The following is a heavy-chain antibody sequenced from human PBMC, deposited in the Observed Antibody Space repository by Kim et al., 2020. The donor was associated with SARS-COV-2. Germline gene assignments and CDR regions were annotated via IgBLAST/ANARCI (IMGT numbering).Heavy chain of an antibody. V-gene: IGHV1-46*01. D-gene: IGHD6-13*01. Sequence: ASVKVSCKASGYTFTSYYMHWVRQAPGQGLEWMGIINPSGGSTSYAQKFQGRVTMTRDTSTSKVYMELSSLRSEDTAVYYCAMVSSSWYFYHWGQGTLVTVSS. CDR2: INPSGGST. CDR1: GYTFTSYY. J-gene: IGHJ4*02. CDR3: AMVSSSWYFYH.